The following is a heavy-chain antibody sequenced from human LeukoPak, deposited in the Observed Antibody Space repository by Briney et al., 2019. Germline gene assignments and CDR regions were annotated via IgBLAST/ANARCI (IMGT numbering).Heavy chain of an antibody. V-gene: IGHV1-18*01. CDR3: ARGGLAEYYDFWSGYSIRGNWFDP. CDR2: ISAYNGNT. D-gene: IGHD3-3*01. CDR1: GYTFTSSG. Sequence: ASVKVSCKASGYTFTSSGISWVRQAPGQGLEWMGWISAYNGNTNYAQKLQDRVTMTTDTSTSTAYMELRSLRSDDPAVYYCARGGLAEYYDFWSGYSIRGNWFDPWGQGTLVTVSS. J-gene: IGHJ5*02.